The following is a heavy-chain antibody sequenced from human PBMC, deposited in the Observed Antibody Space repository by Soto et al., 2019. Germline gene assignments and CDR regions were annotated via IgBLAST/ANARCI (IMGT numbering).Heavy chain of an antibody. Sequence: PGGSLRLPCAASGFNFSNAWMNWVRQAPGKGLEWVGRIKSKTDGGTTDYAAPVKGRFTISRDDSKNTLYLQMNSLKTEDTAVYYCTKDTAMVVSPWAQGTLVTVFS. D-gene: IGHD3-22*01. J-gene: IGHJ5*02. V-gene: IGHV3-15*07. CDR3: TKDTAMVVSP. CDR2: IKSKTDGGTT. CDR1: GFNFSNAW.